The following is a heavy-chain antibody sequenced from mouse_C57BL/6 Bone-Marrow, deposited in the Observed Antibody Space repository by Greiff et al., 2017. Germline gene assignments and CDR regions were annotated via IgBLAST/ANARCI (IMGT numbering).Heavy chain of an antibody. CDR1: GFNIKDDY. CDR3: TTLYYGSEAWFAY. V-gene: IGHV14-4*01. J-gene: IGHJ3*01. Sequence: VQLKQSGAELVRPGASVKLSCTASGFNIKDDYMHWVKQRPEQGLEWIGWIDPENGDTEYASKFQGKATITADTSSNTAYLQLSSLTSEDTAVYYCTTLYYGSEAWFAYGGQGTLVTVSA. CDR2: IDPENGDT. D-gene: IGHD1-1*01.